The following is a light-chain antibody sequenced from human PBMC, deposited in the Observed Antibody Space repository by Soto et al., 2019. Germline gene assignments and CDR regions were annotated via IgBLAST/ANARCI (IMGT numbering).Light chain of an antibody. V-gene: IGLV1-51*01. J-gene: IGLJ2*01. CDR1: SSNIGNNY. Sequence: QSVLTQPPSVSAAPGQTVTISCSGSSSNIGNNYVSWYQQLPGTAPKLLLYDNYKRPSGIPDRFSGSKSGTSATLGITGLQTGDEADYYCGAWDSSLSAVVFGGGTKLTVL. CDR2: DNY. CDR3: GAWDSSLSAVV.